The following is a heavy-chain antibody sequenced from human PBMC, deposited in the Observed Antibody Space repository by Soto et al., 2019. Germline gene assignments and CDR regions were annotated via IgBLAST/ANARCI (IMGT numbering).Heavy chain of an antibody. J-gene: IGHJ4*02. CDR1: GYTFTSYG. V-gene: IGHV1-18*01. CDR3: ARIFFRGLAGQYYCDSSGYYRF. Sequence: ASVKVSCKASGYTFTSYGISWVRQAPGQGLEWMGWISAYNGNTNYAQKLQGRVTMTTDTSTSTAYMELRSLRSDDTAVYYCARIFFRGLAGQYYCDSSGYYRFWGQGTLVTVSS. D-gene: IGHD3-22*01. CDR2: ISAYNGNT.